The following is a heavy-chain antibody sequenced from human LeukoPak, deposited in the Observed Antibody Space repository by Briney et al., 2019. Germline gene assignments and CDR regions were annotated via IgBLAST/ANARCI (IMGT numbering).Heavy chain of an antibody. CDR2: IVGSDETT. V-gene: IGHV3-23*01. CDR3: AKPLTAYYDFDS. Sequence: GGSLRLSCATSGFTFSSYVMSWVRQTPGKRLEWVSAIVGSDETTHYADSVKGRFTIPRDTSKSTLYLQMNGLRGEDTVIYYCAKPLTAYYDFDSWGQGTPVTVSS. J-gene: IGHJ4*02. CDR1: GFTFSSYV. D-gene: IGHD3-9*01.